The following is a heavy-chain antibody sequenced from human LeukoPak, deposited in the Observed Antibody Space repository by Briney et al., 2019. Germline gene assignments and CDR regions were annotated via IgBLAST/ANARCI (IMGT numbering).Heavy chain of an antibody. CDR3: ARTLPGGVVDY. J-gene: IGHJ4*02. D-gene: IGHD1-14*01. Sequence: ASVKVSCKASGYTFTGYDINWVRQATGQGLEWMGWMNPNSANTGYAQKFQGRVTIGRDTSKSTAYMELSSLRSGDTAVYYCARTLPGGVVDYWGQGTLVTVSS. V-gene: IGHV1-8*03. CDR2: MNPNSANT. CDR1: GYTFTGYD.